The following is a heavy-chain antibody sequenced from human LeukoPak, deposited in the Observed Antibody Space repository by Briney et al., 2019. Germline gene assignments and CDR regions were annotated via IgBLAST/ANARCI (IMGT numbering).Heavy chain of an antibody. CDR2: ISSSSSYI. D-gene: IGHD3-10*01. J-gene: IGHJ3*02. V-gene: IGHV3-21*01. Sequence: GGSLRLSCAASGFTFSSYSMNWVRQAPGKGLEWVSFISSSSSYIYYADSVKGRFTISRDNAKNSLYLQMNSLRAEDTAVYYCARNEITMVRGVRAEGAFDIWGQGTMVTVSS. CDR3: ARNEITMVRGVRAEGAFDI. CDR1: GFTFSSYS.